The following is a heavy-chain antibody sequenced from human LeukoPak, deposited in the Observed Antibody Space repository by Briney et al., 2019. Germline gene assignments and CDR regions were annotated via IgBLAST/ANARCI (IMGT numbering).Heavy chain of an antibody. CDR3: ARVPFWSGYPGYYYGMDV. D-gene: IGHD3-3*01. CDR2: IYYSGST. J-gene: IGHJ6*02. Sequence: SQTLSLTCTVSGGSISSGGYYWSWIRQHPGKGLEWIGHIYYSGSTYYNPSLKSRVTISVDTSKNQFSLKLSSVTAADTAVYYCARVPFWSGYPGYYYGMDVWGQGTTVTVSS. CDR1: GGSISSGGYY. V-gene: IGHV4-31*03.